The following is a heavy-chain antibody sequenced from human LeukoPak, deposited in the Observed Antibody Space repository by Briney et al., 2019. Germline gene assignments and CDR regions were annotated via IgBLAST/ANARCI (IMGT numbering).Heavy chain of an antibody. D-gene: IGHD3-16*01. CDR3: VRDLILVWTPGDDFDH. CDR1: GFTFSSYA. V-gene: IGHV3-74*01. Sequence: GGSLRLSCAASGFTFSSYAMSWVRQAPGKGLEWVSRINERATIISYADSVKGRFTISRENARNTLYLQMNSLTAEDTAVYYCVRDLILVWTPGDDFDHWGQGTLVTVSS. CDR2: INERATII. J-gene: IGHJ4*02.